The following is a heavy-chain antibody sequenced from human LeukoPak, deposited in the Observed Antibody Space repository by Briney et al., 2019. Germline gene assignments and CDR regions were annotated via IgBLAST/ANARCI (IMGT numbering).Heavy chain of an antibody. Sequence: SETLSLICTVSGGSISSYYWSWIRQPPGKGLEWIGYIYSSGSTNYNPSLKSRLTISVDASKNQFSLKLTSVTAADTAVYYCARAYYYGSGSYSLDYWGQGTLVTVSS. J-gene: IGHJ4*02. V-gene: IGHV4-59*01. CDR2: IYSSGST. D-gene: IGHD3-10*01. CDR1: GGSISSYY. CDR3: ARAYYYGSGSYSLDY.